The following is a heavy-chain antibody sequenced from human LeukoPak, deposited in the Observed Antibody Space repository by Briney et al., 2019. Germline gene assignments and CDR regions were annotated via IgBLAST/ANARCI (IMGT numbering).Heavy chain of an antibody. D-gene: IGHD6-19*01. J-gene: IGHJ4*02. Sequence: GGSLRLSCAASGFTFSSYAMSWVRQAPGKGLEWVSAISGSGGSTYYADSVKGRFTISRDNSKNTLYLQMNSLRAEDTAVYYCAKSCSSGWYCYYLDYWGQGTLVTVSS. V-gene: IGHV3-23*01. CDR1: GFTFSSYA. CDR2: ISGSGGST. CDR3: AKSCSSGWYCYYLDY.